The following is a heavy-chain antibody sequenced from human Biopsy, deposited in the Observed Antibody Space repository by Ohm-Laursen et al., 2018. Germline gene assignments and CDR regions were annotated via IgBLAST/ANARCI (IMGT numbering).Heavy chain of an antibody. J-gene: IGHJ3*01. D-gene: IGHD3-3*01. CDR3: ARLYRLDDYWNDDPPDAFDV. Sequence: GTLSLTCTVSGGSISSDYWSWIRQSPGKGLEWIGYISNRGSTNYNPSLRGRVTISVDTSKNQFSLKLSSVTAADTAAFFCARLYRLDDYWNDDPPDAFDVWGQGTRVTVSS. CDR1: GGSISSDY. CDR2: ISNRGST. V-gene: IGHV4-59*01.